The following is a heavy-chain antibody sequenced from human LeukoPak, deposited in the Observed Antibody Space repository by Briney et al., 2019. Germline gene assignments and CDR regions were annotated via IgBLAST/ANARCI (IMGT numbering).Heavy chain of an antibody. D-gene: IGHD6-13*01. J-gene: IGHJ4*02. V-gene: IGHV3-7*01. CDR3: ASPYASTWSKTFHY. CDR1: GFTFSSFW. CDR2: IKQDGSEK. Sequence: PGGSLRLSCAASGFTFSSFWMTWVRQAPGMGLEWVANIKQDGSEKYYVDSVKGRFTISRDNAQNSLYLQMNSLRVDDTAVYYCASPYASTWSKTFHYWGQGTLVTGSS.